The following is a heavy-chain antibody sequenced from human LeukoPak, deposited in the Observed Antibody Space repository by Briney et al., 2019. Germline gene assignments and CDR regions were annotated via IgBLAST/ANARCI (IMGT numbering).Heavy chain of an antibody. D-gene: IGHD3-22*01. CDR1: GFTFDDYG. CDR2: INWNGGST. Sequence: GGSLRLSCAASGFTFDDYGMSWVRQAPGKGLEWVSGINWNGGSTGYADSVKGRFTISRDNAKNSLYLQMNSLRAEDTAVYYCARDRRYYDSSPDAFDIWGQGTMVTVSS. V-gene: IGHV3-20*04. J-gene: IGHJ3*02. CDR3: ARDRRYYDSSPDAFDI.